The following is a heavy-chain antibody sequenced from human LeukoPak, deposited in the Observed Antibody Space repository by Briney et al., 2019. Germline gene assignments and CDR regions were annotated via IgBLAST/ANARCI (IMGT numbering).Heavy chain of an antibody. CDR2: IGSSGGST. CDR1: GFNFITAA. D-gene: IGHD5-24*01. J-gene: IGHJ3*01. CDR3: VKDIQLST. V-gene: IGHV3-23*01. Sequence: GGSLRLSCAAPGFNFITAAMTWVRQAPGEGLEWVSLIGSSGGSTYYADSVKGRFTISRDNSNHTLSLQMNSLRVEDTAIYNCVKDIQLSTWGLGTMVTVSS.